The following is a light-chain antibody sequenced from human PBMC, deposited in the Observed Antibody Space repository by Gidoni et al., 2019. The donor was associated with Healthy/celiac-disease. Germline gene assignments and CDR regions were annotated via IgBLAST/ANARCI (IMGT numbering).Light chain of an antibody. J-gene: IGKJ4*01. V-gene: IGKV1-39*01. CDR1: QSISSY. CDR2: AAS. CDR3: QQSYSNPLT. Sequence: QMTKSPSSLSASVGDRVTITCRASQSISSYLNWYQQKPGKAPKLLIYAASSLQSGVPSRFSGSGSGTDFTLTISSLQPEDFATYYCQQSYSNPLTFXGXTKVEIK.